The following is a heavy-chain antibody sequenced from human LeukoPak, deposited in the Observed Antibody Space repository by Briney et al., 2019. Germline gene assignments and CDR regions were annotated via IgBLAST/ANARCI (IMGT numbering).Heavy chain of an antibody. D-gene: IGHD3-10*01. V-gene: IGHV4-59*01. CDR2: IYYSGST. CDR1: GGSISSYY. Sequence: KPSETLSLTCTVSGGSISSYYWSWIRQPPGKGLEWIGYIYYSGSTNYNPSLKSRVTISVDTSKNQFSLKLSSVTAADTAVYYCARSGRPLTCYYGSGSYRNWFDPWGQGTLVTVSS. CDR3: ARSGRPLTCYYGSGSYRNWFDP. J-gene: IGHJ5*02.